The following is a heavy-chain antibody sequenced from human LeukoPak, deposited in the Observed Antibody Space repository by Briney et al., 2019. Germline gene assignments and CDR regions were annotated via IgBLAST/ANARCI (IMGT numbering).Heavy chain of an antibody. V-gene: IGHV6-1*01. CDR2: TYYRSKWYN. CDR1: GDSVSSNIAA. CDR3: ARDMYGYYYDT. D-gene: IGHD3-22*01. Sequence: SQTLSLTCAISGDSVSSNIAAWHWIRQYPSRGLEWLGRTYYRSKWYNDHALSVKSRITINPDTSKNQFSLQLNSVTPEDTAVYFCARDMYGYYYDTWGQGTLVTVSS. J-gene: IGHJ4*02.